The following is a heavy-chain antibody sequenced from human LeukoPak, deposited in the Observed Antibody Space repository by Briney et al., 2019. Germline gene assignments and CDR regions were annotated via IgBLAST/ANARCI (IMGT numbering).Heavy chain of an antibody. CDR2: IKQDGSEK. Sequence: GGSLRLSCAASGFTFSSYWMSWVRQAPGKGLEWVANIKQDGSEKYYVDSVKGRFTISRDNAKNSLYLQMNSLRAEDTAVYYCARRVGHYDILTGYPWAFDIWGQGTMVTVPS. D-gene: IGHD3-9*01. V-gene: IGHV3-7*01. CDR3: ARRVGHYDILTGYPWAFDI. CDR1: GFTFSSYW. J-gene: IGHJ3*02.